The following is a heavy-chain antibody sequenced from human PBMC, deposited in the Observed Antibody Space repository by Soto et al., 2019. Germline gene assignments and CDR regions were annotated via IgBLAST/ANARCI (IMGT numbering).Heavy chain of an antibody. V-gene: IGHV4-39*01. J-gene: IGHJ5*02. CDR1: GGSISSSSYY. Sequence: SETLSLTCTVSGGSISSSSYYWGWIRQPPGKGLEWIGSIYYSGSTYYNPSLKSRVTISVDTSKNQFSLKLSSVTAADTAVYYCARVGTGAAWYQWFGPWGHGTLVTGCS. CDR3: ARVGTGAAWYQWFGP. D-gene: IGHD6-13*01. CDR2: IYYSGST.